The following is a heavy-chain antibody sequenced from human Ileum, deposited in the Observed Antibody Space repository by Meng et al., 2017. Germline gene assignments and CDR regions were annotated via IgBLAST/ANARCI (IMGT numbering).Heavy chain of an antibody. CDR2: INAGIGDT. J-gene: IGHJ4*02. CDR1: GYTFINNA. V-gene: IGHV1-3*01. Sequence: QVQLVQSGAEVKKPGASVKVSCKAFGYTFINNALHWMRQAPGQSLEWVGWINAGIGDTKYSQNLQGRVTITRDTSASTTYMELRSLKSEDTATYYCARDRGATYSFDYWGQGTLVTVSS. CDR3: ARDRGATYSFDY. D-gene: IGHD4/OR15-4a*01.